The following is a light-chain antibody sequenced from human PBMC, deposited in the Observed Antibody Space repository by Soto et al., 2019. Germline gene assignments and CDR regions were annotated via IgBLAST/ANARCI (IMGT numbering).Light chain of an antibody. CDR2: DAS. CDR3: QQYGKLPPYT. CDR1: QDIKNF. Sequence: DIQMTQSPSSLSASVGDRVTITCQASQDIKNFLNWYQHRPGKAPKLLIYDASDLEPGVPSKFSGSGSGTDFTLTINNLQPEDIGTLYCQQYGKLPPYTFGQWTKLEIK. V-gene: IGKV1-33*01. J-gene: IGKJ2*01.